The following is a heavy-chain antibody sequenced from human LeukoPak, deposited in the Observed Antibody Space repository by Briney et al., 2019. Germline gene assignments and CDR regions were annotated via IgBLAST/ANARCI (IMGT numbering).Heavy chain of an antibody. D-gene: IGHD3-22*01. CDR1: GFTFSSYS. V-gene: IGHV3-21*01. Sequence: GGSLRLSCAASGFTFSSYSMNWVRQAPGKGLEWVSSISSSSSYIYYADSVKGRFTISRDNAKNSLYLQVNSLRAEDTAVYYCARDNDIYYDSSGYYYQGWAFDIWGQGTMVTVSS. CDR2: ISSSSSYI. CDR3: ARDNDIYYDSSGYYYQGWAFDI. J-gene: IGHJ3*02.